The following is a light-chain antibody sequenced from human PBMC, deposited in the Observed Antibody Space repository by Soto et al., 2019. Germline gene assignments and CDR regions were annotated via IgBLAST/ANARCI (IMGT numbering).Light chain of an antibody. CDR3: QQYNTYPLT. CDR2: KAS. CDR1: QSISTW. J-gene: IGKJ4*01. Sequence: DIQMTQSPCTLSASVGDRVTITCRASQSISTWLAWYQQKPGKAPKLLIYKASSLEGGVPSRFSGSGSGTEFNITVSSLRPDDFATYYCQQYNTYPLTFGGGTKVDIK. V-gene: IGKV1-5*03.